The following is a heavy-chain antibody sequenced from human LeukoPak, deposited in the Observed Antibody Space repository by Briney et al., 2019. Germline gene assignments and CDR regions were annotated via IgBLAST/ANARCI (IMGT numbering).Heavy chain of an antibody. CDR3: ASGGMGYGDYDYYSGMDV. CDR1: GVSISNYY. CDR2: IYYSGST. J-gene: IGHJ6*02. Sequence: SETLALTWTVSGVSISNYYWSWIRQPPGKGLELIGYIYYSGSTNYNTLLKTRVTISVDRSKTQFSLKLSSVTAADTAVYYCASGGMGYGDYDYYSGMDVRGQGTTVTVSS. D-gene: IGHD4-17*01. V-gene: IGHV4-59*12.